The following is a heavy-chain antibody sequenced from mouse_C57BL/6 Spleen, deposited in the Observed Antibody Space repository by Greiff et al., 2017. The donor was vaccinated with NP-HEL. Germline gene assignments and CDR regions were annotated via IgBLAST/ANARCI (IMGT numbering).Heavy chain of an antibody. CDR1: GYTFTSYW. J-gene: IGHJ4*01. CDR3: ARTAQAHYYAMDY. CDR2: IDPSDSET. D-gene: IGHD3-2*02. V-gene: IGHV1-52*01. Sequence: QVQLQQPGAELVRPGSSVKLSCKASGYTFTSYWMHWVKQRPIQGLEWIGNIDPSDSETHYNQKFKDKATLTVDKSSSTAYMQLSSLTSEDSAVYYCARTAQAHYYAMDYWGQGTSVTVSS.